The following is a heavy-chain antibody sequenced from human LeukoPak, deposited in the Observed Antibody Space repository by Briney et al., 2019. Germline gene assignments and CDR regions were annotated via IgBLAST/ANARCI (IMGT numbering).Heavy chain of an antibody. D-gene: IGHD5-12*01. CDR1: GGTFSSYA. V-gene: IGHV1-69*13. J-gene: IGHJ5*02. CDR2: IIPIFGTA. Sequence: SVKVSCKASGGTFSSYAISWVRQAPGQGLEWMGGIIPIFGTANYAQKFQGRVTITADESTSTAYMELSSLRSEDTAVYYCARVEAEYGGYGNWFDPWGQGTLVTVSS. CDR3: ARVEAEYGGYGNWFDP.